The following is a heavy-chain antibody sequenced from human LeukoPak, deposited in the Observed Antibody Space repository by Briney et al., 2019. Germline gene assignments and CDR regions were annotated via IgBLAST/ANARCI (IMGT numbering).Heavy chain of an antibody. V-gene: IGHV1-8*01. J-gene: IGHJ4*02. CDR1: GYTFTNSD. CDR3: ARGVGAVGDY. Sequence: ASVKVSCKDSGYTFTNSDINWVRQATGQGLEWMGWMSPKNNNIGYAQKFQGRVTMTRDTSINTAYMELCSLTSEDTAVYYCARGVGAVGDYWGQGTLVTDSS. CDR2: MSPKNNNI. D-gene: IGHD3-3*01.